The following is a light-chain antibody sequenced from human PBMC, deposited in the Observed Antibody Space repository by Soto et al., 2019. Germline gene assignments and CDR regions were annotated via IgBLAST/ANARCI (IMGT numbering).Light chain of an antibody. CDR2: EVS. CDR3: SSYTGSSTPYV. Sequence: QSALTQSASVSGSPGQSITISCTGTSSDIGAYNYVSWYQQHPSKAPKLMIYEVSNRPSGVSNRFSGSKSGNTASLTISGLQDEDEADYYCSSYTGSSTPYVFGTGTKLTVL. V-gene: IGLV2-14*01. J-gene: IGLJ1*01. CDR1: SSDIGAYNY.